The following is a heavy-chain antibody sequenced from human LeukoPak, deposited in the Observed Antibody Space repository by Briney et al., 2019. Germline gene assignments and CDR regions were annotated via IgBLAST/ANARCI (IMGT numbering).Heavy chain of an antibody. J-gene: IGHJ6*03. CDR1: GFTFSSYW. Sequence: PGGSLRLSCAASGFTFSSYWMHWVRQAPGKGLVWVSRINSDGSSTSYADSVKGRFTISRDNAKNTLYLQMNSLRAEDTAVYYCARDRRYYGSGTTYYYMDVWGKGTTVTISS. D-gene: IGHD3-10*01. CDR3: ARDRRYYGSGTTYYYMDV. V-gene: IGHV3-74*01. CDR2: INSDGSST.